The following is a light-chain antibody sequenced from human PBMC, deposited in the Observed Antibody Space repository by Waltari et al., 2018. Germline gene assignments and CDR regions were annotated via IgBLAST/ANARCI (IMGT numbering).Light chain of an antibody. V-gene: IGLV2-23*02. CDR2: EVS. CDR3: CSYGGASARL. J-gene: IGLJ2*01. Sequence: QSALTQPASVSVSPGQSITISCTGSSNYVGSYNLVSWYKQHPGEAPTLILYEVSKRPSGVSDRFSGSKSGNTASLTISGLRPEDEADYYCCSYGGASARLFGGGTKVTVL. CDR1: SNYVGSYNL.